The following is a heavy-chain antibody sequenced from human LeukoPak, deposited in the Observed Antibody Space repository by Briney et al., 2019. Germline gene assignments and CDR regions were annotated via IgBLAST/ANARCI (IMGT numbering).Heavy chain of an antibody. CDR2: INPSGGST. D-gene: IGHD3-9*01. CDR1: GYTFTSYY. CDR3: ARDPSGNILTGYTNWFDP. V-gene: IGHV1-46*01. J-gene: IGHJ5*02. Sequence: ASVKVSYKASGYTFTSYYMHWVRQAPGQGLEWMGIINPSGGSTSYAQKFQGRVTMTRDTSTSTVYMELSSLRSEDTAVYYCARDPSGNILTGYTNWFDPWGQGTLVTVSS.